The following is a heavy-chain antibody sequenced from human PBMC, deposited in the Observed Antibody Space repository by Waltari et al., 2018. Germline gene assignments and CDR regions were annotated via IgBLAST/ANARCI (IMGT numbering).Heavy chain of an antibody. Sequence: QVQLVESGGGVVQPGGSLSLSCAASGFTFSSYGMHWVRQAPGQGLEWVAFIRYDGSNKYYADSVKGRFTISRDNSKNTLYLQMNSLRAEDTAVYYCAKWDVTPWARDIVVVPAAIWGQGTLVTVSS. CDR1: GFTFSSYG. J-gene: IGHJ4*02. V-gene: IGHV3-30*02. CDR2: IRYDGSNK. CDR3: AKWDVTPWARDIVVVPAAI. D-gene: IGHD2-2*01.